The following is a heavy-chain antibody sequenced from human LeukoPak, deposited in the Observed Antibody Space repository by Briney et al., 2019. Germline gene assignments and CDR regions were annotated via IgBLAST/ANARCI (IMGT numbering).Heavy chain of an antibody. Sequence: GGSLRLSCAASGFTFDDYGMSWVRQAPGKGLEWVSGINWNGGSTGYADSVKGRFTISRGNAKNSLYLQVSSLRAEDTAWYYCARGQNYYGSGSQTFDIWGQGTMVTVSS. CDR2: INWNGGST. CDR1: GFTFDDYG. J-gene: IGHJ3*02. CDR3: ARGQNYYGSGSQTFDI. V-gene: IGHV3-20*04. D-gene: IGHD3-10*01.